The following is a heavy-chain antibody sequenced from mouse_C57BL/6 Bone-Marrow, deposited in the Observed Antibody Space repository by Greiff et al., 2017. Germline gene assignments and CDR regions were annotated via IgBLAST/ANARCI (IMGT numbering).Heavy chain of an antibody. CDR1: GFTFSSYA. Sequence: EVKLQESGEGLVKPGGSLKLSCAASGFTFSSYAMSWVRQTPEKRLEWVAYISSGGDYIYYADTVKGRFTISRDNARNTLYLQMSSLKSEDTAMYYCTTITTVVATFDYWGQGTTLTVSS. D-gene: IGHD1-1*01. V-gene: IGHV5-9-1*02. CDR2: ISSGGDYI. J-gene: IGHJ2*01. CDR3: TTITTVVATFDY.